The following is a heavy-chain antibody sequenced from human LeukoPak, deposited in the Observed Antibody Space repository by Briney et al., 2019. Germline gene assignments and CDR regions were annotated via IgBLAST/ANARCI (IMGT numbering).Heavy chain of an antibody. V-gene: IGHV3-7*01. CDR1: EFTFRKYW. J-gene: IGHJ6*03. CDR3: ATLLPMDV. CDR2: IKEEGSEK. D-gene: IGHD2-21*01. Sequence: PGGSLRLSCAASEFTFRKYWMSWPPQPPGKGLQGLPHIKEEGSEKYYVDSVKGRFIISRDNAKNLPSLEMHSLRGQDPAVYYCATLLPMDVWGTGTTVTVSS.